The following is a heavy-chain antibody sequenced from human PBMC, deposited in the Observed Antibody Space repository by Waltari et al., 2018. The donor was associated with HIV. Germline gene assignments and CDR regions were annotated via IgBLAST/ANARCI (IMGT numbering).Heavy chain of an antibody. J-gene: IGHJ4*02. CDR1: GCSCTSSW. CDR2: IYPGDSDT. D-gene: IGHD2-15*01. CDR3: ARELGYCSGGSCPGGY. Sequence: EVQLVQSGAVGKKPGEALKISWKGSGCSCTSSWFGWVLPMPGKALQGLGIIYPGDSDTRYSPSFQGQVTISADKSISTAYLQWSSLKASDTAMYYCARELGYCSGGSCPGGYWGQGTLVTVSS. V-gene: IGHV5-51*03.